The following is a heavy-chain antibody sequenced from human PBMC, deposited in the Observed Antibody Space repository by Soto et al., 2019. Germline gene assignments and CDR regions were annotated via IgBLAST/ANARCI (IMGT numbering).Heavy chain of an antibody. D-gene: IGHD2-2*01. J-gene: IGHJ4*02. V-gene: IGHV3-23*01. Sequence: GGSLRISCAASGFTFSSYAMSWVRQAPGKGLEWVSATSGSVGSTYYADSVKGRFTISRDNSKNTLYLQMNSLRAEDTAVYYCAKSLFIVVVPAAVDYWGQGTLVTVSS. CDR1: GFTFSSYA. CDR2: TSGSVGST. CDR3: AKSLFIVVVPAAVDY.